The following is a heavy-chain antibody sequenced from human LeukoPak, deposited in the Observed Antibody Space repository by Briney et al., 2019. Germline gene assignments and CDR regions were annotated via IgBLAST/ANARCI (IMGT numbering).Heavy chain of an antibody. CDR1: GGSISSSTYY. Sequence: SETLSLTCTVSGGSISSSTYYWGWIRQPPGKGLEWIGSLYYSGSAYYNPSLKSRVTISVDTSKNQFSLKLSSVTAADTAVYYCARSPPRPSNWFDPWGQGTLVTVSS. CDR2: LYYSGSA. V-gene: IGHV4-39*07. CDR3: ARSPPRPSNWFDP. J-gene: IGHJ5*02.